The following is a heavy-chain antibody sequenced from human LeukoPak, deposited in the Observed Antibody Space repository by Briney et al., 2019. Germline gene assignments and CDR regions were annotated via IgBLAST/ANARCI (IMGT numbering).Heavy chain of an antibody. Sequence: GGSLRLSCAASGFTFSDHYMDWVRQAPGKGLEWVGRTRNKANSYTTEYAASVKGRFTISRDDSKNSLYLQMNSLKTEDTAVYYCASRYSGYDLDAFDIWGQGTMVTVSS. V-gene: IGHV3-72*01. CDR3: ASRYSGYDLDAFDI. J-gene: IGHJ3*02. CDR2: TRNKANSYTT. D-gene: IGHD5-12*01. CDR1: GFTFSDHY.